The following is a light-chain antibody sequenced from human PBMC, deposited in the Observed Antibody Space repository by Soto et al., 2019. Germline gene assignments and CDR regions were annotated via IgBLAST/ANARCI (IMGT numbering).Light chain of an antibody. CDR1: QSISSY. V-gene: IGKV1-39*01. CDR2: AAS. J-gene: IGKJ2*01. CDR3: LRIYSTPYT. Sequence: DIQMTQSPSSLSASVGDRVIITCRASQSISSYLNWYQQRPGKAPKLLISAASSLQSGVPSRFSGSGSGTDFTLTISSLQPEDFATYCCLRIYSTPYTFGQGTKLEIK.